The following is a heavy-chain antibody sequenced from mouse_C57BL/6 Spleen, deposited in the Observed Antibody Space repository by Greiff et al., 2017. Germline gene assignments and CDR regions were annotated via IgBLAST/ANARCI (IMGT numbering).Heavy chain of an antibody. V-gene: IGHV1-54*01. Sequence: VQLQQSGAELVRPGPSVKVSCKASGYAFTNYLIEWVKQRPGQGLEWIGVINPGSGGTNYNEKFKGKATLTADKSSSTAYMQLSSLTSEDSAVYFCARSGIYYGNYWAYWGQGTLVTVSA. CDR2: INPGSGGT. J-gene: IGHJ3*01. D-gene: IGHD2-1*01. CDR3: ARSGIYYGNYWAY. CDR1: GYAFTNYL.